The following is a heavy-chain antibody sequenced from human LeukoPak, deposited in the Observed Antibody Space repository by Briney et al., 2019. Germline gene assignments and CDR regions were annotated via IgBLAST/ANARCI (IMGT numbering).Heavy chain of an antibody. Sequence: GRSLRLSCAASGFTFSSYAMHWVRQAPGKGLEWVAVISYDGSNKYYADSVKGRFTISRDNSKNTLYLQMNSLRAEDTAVYYCARADSSGWYYFDYWGQGTLATVSS. CDR3: ARADSSGWYYFDY. V-gene: IGHV3-30-3*01. CDR1: GFTFSSYA. D-gene: IGHD6-19*01. J-gene: IGHJ4*02. CDR2: ISYDGSNK.